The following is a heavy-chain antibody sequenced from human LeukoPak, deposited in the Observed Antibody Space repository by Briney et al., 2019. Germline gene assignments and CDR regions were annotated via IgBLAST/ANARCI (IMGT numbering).Heavy chain of an antibody. Sequence: PSETLSLTCTVSGGSISSSSHYWAWIRQPPGKGLEWIASSYYSGGTYYNPSLKSRVTKSVDTSKNLFSLKLNSMTAADTAVYYCARYFLWFAGLDSWGQGILVTVSS. J-gene: IGHJ4*02. CDR2: SYYSGGT. CDR3: ARYFLWFAGLDS. V-gene: IGHV4-39*01. CDR1: GGSISSSSHY. D-gene: IGHD2-21*01.